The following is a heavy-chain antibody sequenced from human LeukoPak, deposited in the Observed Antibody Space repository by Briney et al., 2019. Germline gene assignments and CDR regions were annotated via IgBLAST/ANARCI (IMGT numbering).Heavy chain of an antibody. CDR2: IYTTGST. D-gene: IGHD3-10*02. Sequence: SETLSLTCTVSGGSIRSYYWNWIRQPAGKGLEWIGRIYTTGSTYYNPSLKSRVTMSVDTSKNQFSLKLRSLTAADTAVYYCARGRDGFMSDFDSRGQGTLVTVSS. CDR3: ARGRDGFMSDFDS. CDR1: GGSIRSYY. J-gene: IGHJ4*02. V-gene: IGHV4-4*07.